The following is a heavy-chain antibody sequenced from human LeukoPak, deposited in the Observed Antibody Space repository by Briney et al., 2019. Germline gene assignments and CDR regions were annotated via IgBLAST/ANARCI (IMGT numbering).Heavy chain of an antibody. CDR3: ARDFVTNKIVGATIGYFDY. Sequence: PGGSLRLSCAASGFTFSSYSMNWVRQAPGKGLEWVSSISSSSSYIYYADSVKGRFTISRDNAENSLYLQMNSLRAEDTAVYYCARDFVTNKIVGATIGYFDYWGQGTLVTVSS. V-gene: IGHV3-21*04. J-gene: IGHJ4*02. D-gene: IGHD1-26*01. CDR2: ISSSSSYI. CDR1: GFTFSSYS.